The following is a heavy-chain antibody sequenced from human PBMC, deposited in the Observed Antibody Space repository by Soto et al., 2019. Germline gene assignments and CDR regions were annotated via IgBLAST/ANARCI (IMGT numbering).Heavy chain of an antibody. CDR2: IYSGGST. CDR1: GFTVSSNY. V-gene: IGHV3-66*01. D-gene: IGHD3-3*01. CDR3: AASVAASDFWAVFGY. J-gene: IGHJ4*01. Sequence: EVQLVESGGGLVQPGGSLRLSCAASGFTVSSNYMSWVRQAPGKGLEWVSVIYSGGSTYYADSVKGRFTISRDNSENTLHLQMNSMRAEDPALYYCAASVAASDFWAVFGYSGHGPLVTASS.